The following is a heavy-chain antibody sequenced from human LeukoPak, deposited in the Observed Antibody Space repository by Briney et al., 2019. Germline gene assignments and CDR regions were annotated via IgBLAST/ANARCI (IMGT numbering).Heavy chain of an antibody. CDR2: IIPILGIA. CDR1: GGTFSSYA. Sequence: SVKVSCKASGGTFSSYAISWVRQAPGQGLEWMGRIIPILGIANYAQKFQGSVTITAGKSTSTAYMEMSSLRAEDTAVYYCARRGYGDFAYAFDIWGQGTMVTVSS. V-gene: IGHV1-69*04. CDR3: ARRGYGDFAYAFDI. J-gene: IGHJ3*02. D-gene: IGHD4-17*01.